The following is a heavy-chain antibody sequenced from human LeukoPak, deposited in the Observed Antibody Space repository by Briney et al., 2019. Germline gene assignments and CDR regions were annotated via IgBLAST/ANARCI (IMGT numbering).Heavy chain of an antibody. V-gene: IGHV3-20*04. D-gene: IGHD6-19*01. CDR3: ARVKYGAVAGLQSYYFDY. CDR1: GFTFDDYG. Sequence: PGGSLRLSCAASGFTFDDYGMSWVRHAPGKGLEWVSGINWNGGSTGYADSVKGRFTISRDNAKNSLYLQMNSLRAEDTALYYCARVKYGAVAGLQSYYFDYWGQGTLVTVSS. CDR2: INWNGGST. J-gene: IGHJ4*02.